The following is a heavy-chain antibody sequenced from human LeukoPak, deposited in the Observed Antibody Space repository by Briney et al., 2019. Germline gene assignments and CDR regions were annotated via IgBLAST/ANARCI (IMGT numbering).Heavy chain of an antibody. CDR2: IRYDGSNK. J-gene: IGHJ6*03. CDR3: AKAGVVAATIFRYYYYYMDV. V-gene: IGHV3-30*02. Sequence: GGSLRLSCAASGFTFSSYGMHWVRQAPGKGLEWVAFIRYDGSNKYYADSVKGRFTISRDNSKNTLYLQMNSLRAEDTAVYYCAKAGVVAATIFRYYYYYMDVRGKGTTVTISS. CDR1: GFTFSSYG. D-gene: IGHD2-15*01.